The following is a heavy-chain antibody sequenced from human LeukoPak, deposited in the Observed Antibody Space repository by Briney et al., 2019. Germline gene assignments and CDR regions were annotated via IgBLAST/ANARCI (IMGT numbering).Heavy chain of an antibody. CDR3: AKWGEWGNIAAVDKDAFDI. CDR2: ISWNSGSI. V-gene: IGHV3-9*01. CDR1: GFTFSSYA. Sequence: GGSLRLSCAASGFTFSSYAMSWVRQAPGKGLEWVSGISWNSGSIGYADSVKGRFTISRDNAKNSLYLQMNSLRAEDTALYYCAKWGEWGNIAAVDKDAFDIWGQGTMVTVSS. D-gene: IGHD6-25*01. J-gene: IGHJ3*02.